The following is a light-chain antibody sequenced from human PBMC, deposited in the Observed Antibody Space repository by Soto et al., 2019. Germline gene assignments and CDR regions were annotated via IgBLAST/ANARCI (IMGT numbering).Light chain of an antibody. CDR2: DAS. V-gene: IGKV1-13*02. CDR1: QGISSA. J-gene: IGKJ5*01. CDR3: QQFNSYPI. Sequence: AIQLTQSPSSLSASVGDRVTITCRASQGISSALAWYQQKPGKAPKLLIYDASSLESGVPSRFSGSGSGTDFTLTSSSLQPEDFATYYCQQFNSYPIFGQGTRLEIK.